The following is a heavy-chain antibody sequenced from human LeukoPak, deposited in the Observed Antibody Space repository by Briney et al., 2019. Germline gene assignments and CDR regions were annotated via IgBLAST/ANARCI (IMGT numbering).Heavy chain of an antibody. CDR3: ARVARDHYGSGSYYYYYYGMDV. CDR2: MNPNSGST. V-gene: IGHV1-8*01. Sequence: ASVKVSCKASGYTFTSYDINWVRQATGQGLEWMGWMNPNSGSTGYAQKFQGRVTMTRNTSISTAYMELSSLRSEDTAVYYCARVARDHYGSGSYYYYYYGMDVWGQGATVTVSS. J-gene: IGHJ6*02. CDR1: GYTFTSYD. D-gene: IGHD3-10*01.